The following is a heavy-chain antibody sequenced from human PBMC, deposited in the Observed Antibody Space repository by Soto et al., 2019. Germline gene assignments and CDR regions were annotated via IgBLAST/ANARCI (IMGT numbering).Heavy chain of an antibody. J-gene: IGHJ6*02. Sequence: QVQLVQSGAEVKKPGSSVKVSCKASGGTFSSYAISWVRQAPGQGLEWMGGIIPIFGTANYAQKFQGRVTITADESTSTAYMELSSLRSEDTAVYYCARDLTIYGDVPYYYYGMDVWGQGTTVTVSS. CDR3: ARDLTIYGDVPYYYYGMDV. CDR2: IIPIFGTA. D-gene: IGHD4-17*01. V-gene: IGHV1-69*12. CDR1: GGTFSSYA.